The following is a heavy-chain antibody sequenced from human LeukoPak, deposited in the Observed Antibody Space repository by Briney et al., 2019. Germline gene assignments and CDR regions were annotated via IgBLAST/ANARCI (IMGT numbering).Heavy chain of an antibody. CDR1: GFTFSSYW. CDR3: ARLGGANSSGWYFYESGYFDY. CDR2: IKQDGSEK. Sequence: GGSLRLSCAASGFTFSSYWMSWVRQAPGKGLEWVANIKQDGSEKYYVDSVKGRFTISRDNAKNSLYLQMNSLRAEDTAVYYCARLGGANSSGWYFYESGYFDYWGQGTLVTVSS. V-gene: IGHV3-7*01. D-gene: IGHD6-19*01. J-gene: IGHJ4*02.